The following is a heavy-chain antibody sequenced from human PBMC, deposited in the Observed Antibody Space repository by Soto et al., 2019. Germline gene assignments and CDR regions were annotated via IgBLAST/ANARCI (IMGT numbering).Heavy chain of an antibody. D-gene: IGHD3-10*01. CDR2: INPNSGGT. CDR3: ARDYGSGSYDHCGMDV. J-gene: IGHJ6*02. CDR1: GYTFTGYY. V-gene: IGHV1-2*02. Sequence: GASVKVSCKASGYTFTGYYMHWVRQAPGQGLEWMGWINPNSGGTNYAQKFQGRVTMTRDTSISTAYMELSRLRSDDTAVYYCARDYGSGSYDHCGMDVWGQGTTVTVSS.